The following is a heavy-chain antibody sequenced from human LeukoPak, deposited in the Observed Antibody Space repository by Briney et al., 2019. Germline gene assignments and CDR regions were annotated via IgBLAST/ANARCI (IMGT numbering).Heavy chain of an antibody. V-gene: IGHV3-30*18. CDR2: ISYDGSNK. D-gene: IGHD1-1*01. CDR1: GFTFSSYG. Sequence: PGGSLRLSCAASGFTFSSYGMHWVHQAPGKGLEWVAVISYDGSNKYYADSVKGRFTISRDNSKNTLYLEMNSLRAEDTAVYYCAKDREERRSKNYGMDVWGKGTTVTVSS. J-gene: IGHJ6*04. CDR3: AKDREERRSKNYGMDV.